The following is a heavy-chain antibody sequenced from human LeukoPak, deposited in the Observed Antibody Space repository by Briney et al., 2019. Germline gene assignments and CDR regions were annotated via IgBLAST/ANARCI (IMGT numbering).Heavy chain of an antibody. CDR3: TMIEWERWRG. D-gene: IGHD1-26*01. CDR1: GFTFSSYW. J-gene: IGHJ4*02. CDR2: IKQDGSEK. Sequence: GGSLRLSCAASGFTFSSYWMSWVRQAPGKGLEWVANIKQDGSEKYYVDSVEGRFTVSRDNTKNSLYLQMNSLRAEDTAVYYCTMIEWERWRGWGQGTLVTVSS. V-gene: IGHV3-7*01.